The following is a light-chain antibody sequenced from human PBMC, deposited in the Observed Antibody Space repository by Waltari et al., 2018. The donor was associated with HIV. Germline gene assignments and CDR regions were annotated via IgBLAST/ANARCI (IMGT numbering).Light chain of an antibody. CDR1: NNDVGIYDY. J-gene: IGLJ2*01. V-gene: IGLV2-11*01. Sequence: QSALTQPSSMFGTPGQSVTISCTCTNNDVGIYDYVSWFQRHPGQVPHLIISDVSKRPPGVPDRFSVSKSDNTASLTISGLQPEDEAYYYCCAYAGSYSVVFGGGTQLTVL. CDR2: DVS. CDR3: CAYAGSYSVV.